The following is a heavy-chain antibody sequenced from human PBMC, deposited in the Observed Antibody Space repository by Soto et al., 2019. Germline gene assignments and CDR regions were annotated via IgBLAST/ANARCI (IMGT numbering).Heavy chain of an antibody. CDR2: ISGSDDGT. Sequence: EVQLLESGGGLVQPGGSLRLSCAASGFTFSIYAMSWVRQSPAKGLEWVSAISGSDDGTYHTDSVKGRFTISRDNSKSPPSLQMNSLCVEDTAVYYCPRAPLLHCRDRSCYSLDYCSQRTLVTVSS. CDR1: GFTFSIYA. CDR3: PRAPLLHCRDRSCYSLDY. D-gene: IGHD2-15*01. J-gene: IGHJ4*02. V-gene: IGHV3-23*01.